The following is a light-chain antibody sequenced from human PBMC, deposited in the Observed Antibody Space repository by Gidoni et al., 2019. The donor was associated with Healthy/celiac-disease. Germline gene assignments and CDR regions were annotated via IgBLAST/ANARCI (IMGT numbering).Light chain of an antibody. CDR1: QSVSST. J-gene: IGKJ4*01. Sequence: EIVMTQYTATLSVSPGERATLSFRASQSVSSTLAWYQRKPGQAPRLLIYGASTRATGIPARFSCSGSGTEFTLTISSLQSEGFAVYYCQQYNNWPPDTFGGGTKVEIK. V-gene: IGKV3-15*01. CDR2: GAS. CDR3: QQYNNWPPDT.